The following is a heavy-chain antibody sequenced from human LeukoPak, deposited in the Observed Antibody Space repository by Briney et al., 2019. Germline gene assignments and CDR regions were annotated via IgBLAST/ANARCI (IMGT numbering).Heavy chain of an antibody. CDR3: ARAYYYDSSVAFDI. D-gene: IGHD3-22*01. CDR1: GYTFTGYY. Sequence: VASVKVSCKASGYTFTGYYMHWVRQAPGQGLEWMGWINPNSGGTNYAQKFQGRVTMTRDTSISTAYMELSRLRSDDTAVYYCARAYYYDSSVAFDIRGQGTMVTVSS. J-gene: IGHJ3*02. V-gene: IGHV1-2*02. CDR2: INPNSGGT.